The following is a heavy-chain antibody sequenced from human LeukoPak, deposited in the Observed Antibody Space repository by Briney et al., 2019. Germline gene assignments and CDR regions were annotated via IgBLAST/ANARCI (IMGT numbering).Heavy chain of an antibody. V-gene: IGHV4-34*01. CDR3: ARQRGVAARPSYNWFDP. D-gene: IGHD6-6*01. J-gene: IGHJ5*02. CDR2: INHSGST. CDR1: GGSFSGYY. Sequence: SETLSLTCAVYGGSFSGYYWSWIRQPPGKGLEWIGEINHSGSTNYNPSLKSRVTISVDTSKNQFSLKLSSVTAADTAVYYCARQRGVAARPSYNWFDPWGQGTLVTVSS.